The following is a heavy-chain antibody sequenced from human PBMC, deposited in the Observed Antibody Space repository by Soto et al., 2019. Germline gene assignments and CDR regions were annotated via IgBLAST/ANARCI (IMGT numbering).Heavy chain of an antibody. CDR1: GGSMSSFY. V-gene: IGHV4-59*01. J-gene: IGHJ4*02. CDR3: ARGGDISSWNY. CDR2: IYYSGNT. D-gene: IGHD6-13*01. Sequence: PSETLSLTCTLSGGSMSSFYWSWIRQPPGKGLEWIGYIYYSGNTNYNPPLKSRVTISVDTSKNQFSLRLSSVTAADSAVYYCARGGDISSWNYWGQGTLVTVSS.